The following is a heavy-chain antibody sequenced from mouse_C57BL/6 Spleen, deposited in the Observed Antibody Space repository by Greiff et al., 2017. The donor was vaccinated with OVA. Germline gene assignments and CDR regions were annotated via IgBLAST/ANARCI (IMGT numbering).Heavy chain of an antibody. CDR2: IDPSDSYT. D-gene: IGHD2-2*01. Sequence: VQLQQPGAELVKPGASVKLSCKASGYTFTSYWMQWVKQRPGQGLEWIGEIDPSDSYTNYNQKFKGKATLTVDTSSSTAYMQFSSLTSEDSAVYYCARGGSTMVTSWFAYWGQGTLVTVSA. V-gene: IGHV1-50*01. J-gene: IGHJ3*01. CDR3: ARGGSTMVTSWFAY. CDR1: GYTFTSYW.